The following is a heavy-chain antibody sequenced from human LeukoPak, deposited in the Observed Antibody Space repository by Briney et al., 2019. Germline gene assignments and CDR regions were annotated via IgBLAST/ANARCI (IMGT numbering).Heavy chain of an antibody. CDR2: ISGSEDRT. J-gene: IGHJ5*02. D-gene: IGHD3-16*02. Sequence: GGSLRLSCVGSGFSFNNYAMSWVRQAPGKGLEWVSGISGSEDRTHYADSVKGRFTISRDHSKNTVFLQMNSLRVDDTAVYYCPKTYRADPWGQGTLVSVSS. CDR3: PKTYRADP. CDR1: GFSFNNYA. V-gene: IGHV3-23*01.